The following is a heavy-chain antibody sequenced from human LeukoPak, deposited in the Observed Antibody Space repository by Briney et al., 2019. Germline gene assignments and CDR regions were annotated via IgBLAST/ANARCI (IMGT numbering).Heavy chain of an antibody. J-gene: IGHJ4*02. CDR1: GFTVITNN. Sequence: GGSLRLSCAACGFTVITNNMTWVRQAPGKGLEWVSVLYSDGNTKYADSVQGRFTISRDNSKNTLYLEMNSLSPDDTAVYYCARGVEPLAANTLAYWGQGTLVTVSS. CDR3: ARGVEPLAANTLAY. D-gene: IGHD3-16*01. V-gene: IGHV3-53*01. CDR2: LYSDGNT.